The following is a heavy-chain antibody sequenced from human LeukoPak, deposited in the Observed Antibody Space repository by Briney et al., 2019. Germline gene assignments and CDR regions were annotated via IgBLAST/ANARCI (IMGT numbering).Heavy chain of an antibody. V-gene: IGHV1-8*01. CDR3: ARDNGYRTPHYFDY. Sequence: ASVKVSCKASGYTFTSYDINWVRQATGQGLEWMGWMNPNSGNTGYAQKFQGRVTMTRNTSISTAYMELSSLRSEDTAVYYCARDNGYRTPHYFDYWRQGTLVAVSS. CDR1: GYTFTSYD. D-gene: IGHD5-18*01. CDR2: MNPNSGNT. J-gene: IGHJ4*02.